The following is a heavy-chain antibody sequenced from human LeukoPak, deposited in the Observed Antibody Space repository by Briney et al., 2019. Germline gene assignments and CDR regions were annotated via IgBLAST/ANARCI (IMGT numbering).Heavy chain of an antibody. J-gene: IGHJ4*02. CDR1: GGSFSGYY. CDR2: INHSGST. D-gene: IGHD3-10*01. V-gene: IGHV4-34*01. Sequence: SETLSLTCAVYGGSFSGYYWSWIRQPPGKGLEWIGEINHSGSTNYNPSLKSRVTISVDTSKNQFSLKLSSVTAADTAVYYCARGRMYYYGSGTLNPFDYWGRGTLVTVSS. CDR3: ARGRMYYYGSGTLNPFDY.